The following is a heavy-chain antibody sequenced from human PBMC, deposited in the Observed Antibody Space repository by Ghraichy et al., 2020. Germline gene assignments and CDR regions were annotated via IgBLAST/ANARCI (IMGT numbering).Heavy chain of an antibody. CDR1: GFMVSIHY. D-gene: IGHD2/OR15-2a*01. V-gene: IGHV3-53*01. CDR3: VGYFHDIFDF. CDR2: LYSDGST. J-gene: IGHJ4*02. Sequence: GGSLRLSCAASGFMVSIHYMSWVRQAPGKGLEWVSILYSDGSTKYADSVKGRFTISRENSKNTLYLQMNSLRAEDTALYYCVGYFHDIFDFWGQGTLVTVSS.